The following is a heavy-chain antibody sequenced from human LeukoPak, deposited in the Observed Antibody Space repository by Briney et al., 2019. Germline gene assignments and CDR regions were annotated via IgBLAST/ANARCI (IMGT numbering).Heavy chain of an antibody. CDR1: RFTFSSYW. V-gene: IGHV3-7*03. Sequence: GGALRLSCAASRFTFSSYWMSWVRQAPGKGLEWVANIKQDGSEKYYVDSVKGRFTISRDNAKNSLYLQMSSLRAEDTAVYYCARGDCSSTSCYFPAFDYWGQGTLVTVSS. CDR3: ARGDCSSTSCYFPAFDY. D-gene: IGHD2-2*01. J-gene: IGHJ4*02. CDR2: IKQDGSEK.